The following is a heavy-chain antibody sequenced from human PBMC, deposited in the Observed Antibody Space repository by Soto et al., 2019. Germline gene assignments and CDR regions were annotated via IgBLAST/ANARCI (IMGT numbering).Heavy chain of an antibody. CDR3: ARAARPYYFDY. Sequence: PSETLSLTCTVSGGSISSYYWSWIRQPPGKGLEWIGYIHYSGSTNCNPSLKSRVTISVDTSKNQFSLKLSSVTAADTAVYYCARAARPYYFDYWGQGTLVTVSS. J-gene: IGHJ4*02. CDR1: GGSISSYY. V-gene: IGHV4-59*01. CDR2: IHYSGST.